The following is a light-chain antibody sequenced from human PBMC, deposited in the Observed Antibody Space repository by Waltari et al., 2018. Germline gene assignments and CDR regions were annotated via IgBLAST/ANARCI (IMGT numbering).Light chain of an antibody. CDR1: QTITGSW. Sequence: EIVLTQSPGTLSVSPGERVTVSCRDRQTITGSWLTWSHKQPGQSPRLLIYGASNRAPGIPDRFSGSGSATDFTLTISRLEPEDSAVYYCQQYDGSVVTFGGGT. V-gene: IGKV3-20*01. CDR2: GAS. J-gene: IGKJ4*01. CDR3: QQYDGSVVT.